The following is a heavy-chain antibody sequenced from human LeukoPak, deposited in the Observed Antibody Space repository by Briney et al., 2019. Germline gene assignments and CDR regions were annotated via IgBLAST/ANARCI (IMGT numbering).Heavy chain of an antibody. D-gene: IGHD3-22*01. CDR1: GGSFSGYY. CDR2: INHSGST. V-gene: IGHV4-34*01. CDR3: ARATYDSSGYHY. Sequence: SETLSLTCAVYGGSFSGYYWSWIRQPPGKGLEWIGEINHSGSTNYNPSLKSRVTISVDTSKNQFSLKLSSVIAADTAVYYCARATYDSSGYHYWGQGTLVTVSS. J-gene: IGHJ4*02.